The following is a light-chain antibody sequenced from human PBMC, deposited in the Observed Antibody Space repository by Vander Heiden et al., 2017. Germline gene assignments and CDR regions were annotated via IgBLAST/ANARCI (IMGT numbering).Light chain of an antibody. V-gene: IGLV1-47*01. CDR1: TTNIENNY. CDR3: ATWDDSLSSWV. Sequence: QSVLTQPPSTFGTPGQRVTFSCSGSTTNIENNYVYWYQKFPGTAPKIVIYRDNQRPSGISDRFSGSKSGTSASLVISGLRSEDEADYYCATWDDSLSSWVFGGGTGLTVL. CDR2: RDN. J-gene: IGLJ3*02.